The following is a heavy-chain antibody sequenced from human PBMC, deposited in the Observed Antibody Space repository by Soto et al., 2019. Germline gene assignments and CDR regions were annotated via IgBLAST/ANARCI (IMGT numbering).Heavy chain of an antibody. CDR2: ISSDGSTT. D-gene: IGHD3-22*01. CDR3: ARSLVVGNPDY. V-gene: IGHV3-74*03. CDR1: GFSFGTYW. Sequence: GGSLRLSCAASGFSFGTYWMHWVRQDPGKGLVWVSRISSDGSTTTYADSVKGRFTISRDNAKNTVYLQMNSLRVEDTAVYYCARSLVVGNPDYWGQGTLVTVSS. J-gene: IGHJ4*02.